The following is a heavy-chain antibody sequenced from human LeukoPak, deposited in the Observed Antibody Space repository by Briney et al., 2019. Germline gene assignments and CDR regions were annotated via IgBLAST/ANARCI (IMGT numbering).Heavy chain of an antibody. V-gene: IGHV4-34*01. J-gene: IGHJ4*02. CDR2: INHSGST. CDR1: GGSFSGYY. CDR3: ARGRKWWELLGYYFDY. Sequence: PSETLSLTCAVYGGSFSGYYWSWIRQPPGKGLEWIGEINHSGSTNYNLSLKSRVTISVDTSKNQFSLKLSSVTAADTAVYYCARGRKWWELLGYYFDYWGQGTLVTVSS. D-gene: IGHD1-26*01.